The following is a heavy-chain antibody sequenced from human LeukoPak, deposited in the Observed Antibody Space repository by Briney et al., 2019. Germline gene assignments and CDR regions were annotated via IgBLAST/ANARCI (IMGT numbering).Heavy chain of an antibody. V-gene: IGHV3-64D*06. CDR3: VKDFGRIRGTPDS. J-gene: IGHJ4*02. D-gene: IGHD1-26*01. CDR1: GFVLTIYT. Sequence: GGSLRLSCSASGFVLTIYTMYWVRQAPGKGPEYVSTISGSGNGFSIYYADSVKGRFTISRDDSKSILYLQMNGLRSEDTAVYYCVKDFGRIRGTPDSWGQGTLVTVSS. CDR2: ISGSGNGFSI.